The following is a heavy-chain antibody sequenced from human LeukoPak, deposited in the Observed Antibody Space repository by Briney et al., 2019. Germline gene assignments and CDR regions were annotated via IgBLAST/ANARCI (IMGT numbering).Heavy chain of an antibody. J-gene: IGHJ4*02. Sequence: SETLSLTCAVYGGSFSGYYWSWIRQPPGKGLEWIGEINHSGSTNYNPSLKSRVTISVDTSKNQFSLKLSSVTAADTAVCYCASGEWLPDYWGQGTLVTVSS. D-gene: IGHD3-3*01. CDR1: GGSFSGYY. CDR3: ASGEWLPDY. CDR2: INHSGST. V-gene: IGHV4-34*01.